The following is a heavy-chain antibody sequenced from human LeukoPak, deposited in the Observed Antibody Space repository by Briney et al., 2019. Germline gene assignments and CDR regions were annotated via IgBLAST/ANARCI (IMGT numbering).Heavy chain of an antibody. CDR2: INPSGGST. V-gene: IGHV1-46*01. CDR3: ARDRGAVAGTRDWFDP. Sequence: ASVKVSCKASGYTFTSYYMHWVRQAPGQGLEWMGIINPSGGSTSYAQKFQGRVTMTRDTSTSTVYMELSSLRSEDTAVYYCARDRGAVAGTRDWFDPWGQGTLVTVSS. CDR1: GYTFTSYY. D-gene: IGHD6-19*01. J-gene: IGHJ5*02.